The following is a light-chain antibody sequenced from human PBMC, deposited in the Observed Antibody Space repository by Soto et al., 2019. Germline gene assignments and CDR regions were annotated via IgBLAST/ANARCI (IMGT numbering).Light chain of an antibody. Sequence: QSALTQPASVSGSPGQSITISCTGTSSDVGGYNYVSWYQQHPGKAPKLMIYEVSNQPSGVSNRFSGSKSGNTASLTISGLQAEDEADYYCSSYTSSSTSHVFGTGTKVTVL. CDR2: EVS. V-gene: IGLV2-14*01. CDR3: SSYTSSSTSHV. CDR1: SSDVGGYNY. J-gene: IGLJ1*01.